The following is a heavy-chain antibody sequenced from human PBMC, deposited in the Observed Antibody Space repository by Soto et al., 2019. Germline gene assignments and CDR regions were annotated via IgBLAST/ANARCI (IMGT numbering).Heavy chain of an antibody. V-gene: IGHV1-69*13. CDR1: GGTFSMYA. CDR2: IVPIFGTA. J-gene: IGHJ5*02. Sequence: SVKVSCKASGGTFSMYAISGVPQAPLQGLDWMGGIVPIFGTANYAQKFQGRVTITADESTSTAHMELSSLRSEDTAVYYCARDPRPGFIAALPAGANWFDPWGQGTLVTVS. CDR3: ARDPRPGFIAALPAGANWFDP. D-gene: IGHD6-13*01.